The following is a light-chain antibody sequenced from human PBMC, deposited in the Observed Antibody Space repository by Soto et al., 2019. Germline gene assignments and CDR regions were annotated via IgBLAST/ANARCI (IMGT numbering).Light chain of an antibody. CDR3: SSYSSSNTLV. Sequence: QSALTQPASVSGSPGQSITISCTGTSSDVGGYNYVSWYQQHPGKAPKFMIYGVSNRPSGVSNRFSGSKSGSTASLTISGLPDEDEADYYCSSYSSSNTLVFGGGTKLTVL. CDR2: GVS. CDR1: SSDVGGYNY. J-gene: IGLJ2*01. V-gene: IGLV2-14*03.